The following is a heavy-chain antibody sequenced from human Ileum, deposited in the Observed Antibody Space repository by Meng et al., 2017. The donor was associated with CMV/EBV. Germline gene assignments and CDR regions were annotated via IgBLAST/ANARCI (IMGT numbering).Heavy chain of an antibody. V-gene: IGHV3-23*01. Sequence: GGSLRLSCAASGFTFSSYAMIWVRQAPGKGLEWVASISGSADGAFHADSVRSRFTVSRDNSHNALYLQMNNLRAEDTAVYYCAREGVIVGPGPIDYWGQGTLVTVSS. J-gene: IGHJ4*02. CDR3: AREGVIVGPGPIDY. CDR1: GFTFSSYA. CDR2: ISGSADGA. D-gene: IGHD1-26*01.